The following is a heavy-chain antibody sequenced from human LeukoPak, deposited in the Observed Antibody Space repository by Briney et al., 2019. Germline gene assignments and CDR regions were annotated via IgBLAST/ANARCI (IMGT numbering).Heavy chain of an antibody. CDR2: LYGGGST. J-gene: IGHJ6*03. D-gene: IGHD3-3*01. Sequence: GGSLRLSCAASGIAVSDSYISWVRQAPGGGLEWVSVLYGGGSTYYADSVKGRFTISRDNSKNTVYLQMNSLRAEDTAVYYCARDSLLRSLEPKALNYYYMDVWGKGTTVTVS. V-gene: IGHV3-53*01. CDR1: GIAVSDSY. CDR3: ARDSLLRSLEPKALNYYYMDV.